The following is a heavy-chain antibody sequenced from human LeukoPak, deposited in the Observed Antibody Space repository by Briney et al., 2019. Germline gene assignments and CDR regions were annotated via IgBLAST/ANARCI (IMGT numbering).Heavy chain of an antibody. CDR2: IYYSGST. J-gene: IGHJ3*02. V-gene: IGHV4-31*03. CDR3: ARVVVVVPADAFDI. CDR1: GGSISSGGYY. D-gene: IGHD2-2*01. Sequence: SETLSLTCTVSGGSISSGGYYWSWIRQHPGKGLEWIGYIYYSGSTYYNPSLKSRVTISVDTSKNQFSLKLSSVTAADTAVYYCARVVVVVPADAFDIWGQGTMATVSS.